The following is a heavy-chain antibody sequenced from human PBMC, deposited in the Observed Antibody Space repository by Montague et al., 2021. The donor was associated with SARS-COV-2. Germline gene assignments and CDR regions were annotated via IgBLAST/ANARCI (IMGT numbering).Heavy chain of an antibody. CDR3: ARQDTSGWLTFDY. CDR2: TYFRSSFYN. CDR1: GDSVSSSTVA. D-gene: IGHD6-19*01. V-gene: IGHV6-1*01. Sequence: CAISGDSVSSSTVAWNWLRQSPSRGLEWLGRTYFRSSFYNDYALSVKSRLNIQPDLAKNQFSLQLTSVTPEDTAIYYCARQDTSGWLTFDYWGQGILVTVSS. J-gene: IGHJ4*02.